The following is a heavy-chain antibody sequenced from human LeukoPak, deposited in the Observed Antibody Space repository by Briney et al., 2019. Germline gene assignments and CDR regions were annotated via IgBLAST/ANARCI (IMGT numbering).Heavy chain of an antibody. CDR3: ARVQSYYYDSSGYYFEVYYFDY. CDR2: ISAYNGNT. J-gene: IGHJ4*02. CDR1: GGTFSSYA. V-gene: IGHV1-18*01. Sequence: ASVKVSCKASGGTFSSYAISWVRQAPGQGLEWMGWISAYNGNTNYAQKLQGRVTMTTDTSTSTAYMELRSLRSDDTAVYYCARVQSYYYDSSGYYFEVYYFDYWGQGTLVTVSS. D-gene: IGHD3-22*01.